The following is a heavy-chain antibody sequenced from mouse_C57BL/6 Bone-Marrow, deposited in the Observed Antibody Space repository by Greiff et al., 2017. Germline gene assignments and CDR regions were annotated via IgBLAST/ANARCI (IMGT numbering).Heavy chain of an antibody. CDR2: INPNNGFT. J-gene: IGHJ3*01. D-gene: IGHD2-14*01. V-gene: IGHV1-18*01. CDR3: ARIGPYYRYDGWFAY. CDR1: GYTFTEYT. Sequence: EVQLQQSGPELVKPGASVKISCKTSGYTFTEYTMHWVKQSHGKSLEWIGGINPNNGFTTYNQKFKVKATLTVDKSSTTAYMELRSLTSEDSAVYYCARIGPYYRYDGWFAYWGQGTLVTVSA.